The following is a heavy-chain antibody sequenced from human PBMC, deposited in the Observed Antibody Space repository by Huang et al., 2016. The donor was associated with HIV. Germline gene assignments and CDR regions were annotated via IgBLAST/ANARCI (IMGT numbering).Heavy chain of an antibody. J-gene: IGHJ4*01. CDR1: GGSFSVYF. Sequence: QVQLEQWGAGLLKPSETLSLTCAVYGGSFSVYFWNWNRPSPGKGLEWIGQINHAGSTDYNPAIKSRSTISGDTSKNQFSLKLTSVTAADTAIYYCAREIMISFGGPFDSWGHGNLVTVSS. D-gene: IGHD3-16*01. CDR3: AREIMISFGGPFDS. V-gene: IGHV4-34*02. CDR2: INHAGST.